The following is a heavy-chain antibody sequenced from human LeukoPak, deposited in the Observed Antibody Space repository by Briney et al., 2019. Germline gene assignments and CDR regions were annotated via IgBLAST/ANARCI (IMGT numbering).Heavy chain of an antibody. V-gene: IGHV4-61*09. CDR1: GGSISSGSYY. J-gene: IGHJ3*02. CDR3: ARGYHYDSSDDAFDI. CDR2: IYTSGST. D-gene: IGHD3-22*01. Sequence: SETLSLTCTVSGGSISSGSYYWSWIRQPAGKGLEWIGHIYTSGSTNYNPSLKSRVTMSVDTSKNQFSLKLSSVTAADTAVYYCARGYHYDSSDDAFDIWGQGTMVTVSS.